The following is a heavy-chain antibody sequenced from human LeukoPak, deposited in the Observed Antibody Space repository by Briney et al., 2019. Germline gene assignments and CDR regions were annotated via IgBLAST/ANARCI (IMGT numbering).Heavy chain of an antibody. CDR1: GGSINNYY. CDR2: IYYSGST. D-gene: IGHD3-3*01. V-gene: IGHV4-59*01. Sequence: SETLSLTCTVSGGSINNYYWSWIRQPPGKGLEWIGYIYYSGSTNYNPSLKSRVTISVDTSKNQFSLKLSSVTAADTAVYYCARAPGLWSGYDEWGQGTLVTVSS. J-gene: IGHJ4*02. CDR3: ARAPGLWSGYDE.